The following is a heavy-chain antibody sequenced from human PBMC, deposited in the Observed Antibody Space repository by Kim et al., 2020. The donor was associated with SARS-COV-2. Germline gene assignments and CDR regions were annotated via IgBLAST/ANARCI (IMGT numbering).Heavy chain of an antibody. V-gene: IGHV1-18*01. CDR1: GYTFTSYG. CDR3: ARDRGHSSSWYGHWFDP. D-gene: IGHD6-13*01. J-gene: IGHJ5*02. Sequence: ASVKVSCKASGYTFTSYGISWVRQAPGQGLEWMGWISAYNGNTNYAQKLQGRVTMTTDTSTSTAYMELRSLRSDDTAVYYCARDRGHSSSWYGHWFDPWGQGTLVTVSS. CDR2: ISAYNGNT.